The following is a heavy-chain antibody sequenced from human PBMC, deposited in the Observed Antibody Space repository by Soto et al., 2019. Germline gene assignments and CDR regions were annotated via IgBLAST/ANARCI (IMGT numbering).Heavy chain of an antibody. D-gene: IGHD2-21*01. J-gene: IGHJ4*02. CDR3: VRDTCVTRLDY. CDR2: INNDGTST. CDR1: GFTFSSHW. Sequence: EVHLLESGGGLVQPGGSLRLSCAASGFTFSSHWMHWVRHAPGKGLVWVSRINNDGTSTGYADSVRGRFTISRDNEKNTLYLQKTSLRAEDTAVYYCVRDTCVTRLDYWGQGTLVTGPS. V-gene: IGHV3-74*01.